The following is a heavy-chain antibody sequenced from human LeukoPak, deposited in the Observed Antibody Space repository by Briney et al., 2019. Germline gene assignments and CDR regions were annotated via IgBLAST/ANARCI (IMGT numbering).Heavy chain of an antibody. J-gene: IGHJ4*02. CDR3: ATDSGYDVDYFDY. V-gene: IGHV3-21*01. CDR2: ISSSSSYI. D-gene: IGHD5-12*01. CDR1: GFTFSSYS. Sequence: PGGSLRLSCAASGFTFSSYSMNRVRQAPGKGLEWVSSISSSSSYIYYADSVKGRFTISRDNAKNSLYLQMNSLRAEDTAVYYCATDSGYDVDYFDYWGQGTLVTVSS.